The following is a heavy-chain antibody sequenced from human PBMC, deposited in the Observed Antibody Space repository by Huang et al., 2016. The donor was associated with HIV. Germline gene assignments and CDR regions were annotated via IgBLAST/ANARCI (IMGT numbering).Heavy chain of an antibody. CDR2: VRDDDSDR. V-gene: IGHV3-30*02. CDR3: AKDSWGGIVDY. D-gene: IGHD3-16*01. J-gene: IGHJ4*02. Sequence: QVQLVESGGGVVQPGGSLRLSCEASGVTFSSYGMHWVRQTAGKGLGLVAVVRDDDSDRYYADSVKGRFTLSRDNSKNTLYLEMKSLRPEDTAIYYCAKDSWGGIVDYWGQGTLVTVSS. CDR1: GVTFSSYG.